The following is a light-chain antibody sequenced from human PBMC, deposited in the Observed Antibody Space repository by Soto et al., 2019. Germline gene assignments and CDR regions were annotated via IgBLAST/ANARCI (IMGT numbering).Light chain of an antibody. J-gene: IGKJ4*01. V-gene: IGKV3-11*01. CDR1: QSVSNY. CDR3: QQRNSWPLT. Sequence: EIVLTQSPATLSLSPGERATLSCRASQSVSNYLAWYRQKPGQAPRLLISDTFNRATGIPARFSGSGSGTDFTLTISSLEPEDFAVYYCQQRNSWPLTFGGGTRVDVK. CDR2: DTF.